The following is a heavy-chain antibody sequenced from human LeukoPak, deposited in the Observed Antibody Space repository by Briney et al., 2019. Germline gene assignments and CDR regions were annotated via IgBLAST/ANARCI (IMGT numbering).Heavy chain of an antibody. CDR3: ANKNRYGDYFDY. Sequence: GGSLRLSCAASGFTFSSYGMSWVRQAPGKGLEWVSAISGSGGSTYYADSVKGRFTISRDNSKNTLYLQMNSLRAEDTAVYYCANKNRYGDYFDYWGQGTLVTVSS. CDR2: ISGSGGST. D-gene: IGHD4-17*01. CDR1: GFTFSSYG. J-gene: IGHJ4*02. V-gene: IGHV3-23*01.